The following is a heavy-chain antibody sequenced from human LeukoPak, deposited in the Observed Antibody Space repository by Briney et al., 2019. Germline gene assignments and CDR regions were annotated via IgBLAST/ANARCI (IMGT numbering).Heavy chain of an antibody. J-gene: IGHJ4*02. CDR1: GFTFISYW. D-gene: IGHD2-15*01. CDR2: IKQDGSMT. V-gene: IGHV3-7*01. CDR3: ARDGYCSGGSCYGSYFDY. Sequence: GGSLRLSCSRSGFTFISYWRSWVRQAPGKGLEWLANIKQDGSMTHYVDSVKSRLTIFRDNAKNSLYLQMNTLRAEDTAVYYCARDGYCSGGSCYGSYFDYWGQGTLVPVSS.